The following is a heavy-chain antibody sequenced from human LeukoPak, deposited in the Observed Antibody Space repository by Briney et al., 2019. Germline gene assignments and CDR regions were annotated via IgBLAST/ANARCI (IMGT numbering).Heavy chain of an antibody. D-gene: IGHD4-23*01. CDR1: GFRFNTYW. CDR2: IKQDGNEK. J-gene: IGHJ4*02. Sequence: GGSLRLSCAASGFRFNTYWMSWVRQAPGKGLEWVANIKQDGNEKYYVDSVKGRFTISRDNSNHTVHLQMDSLRGEDTAFYYCARSDYGGYYDMFDFWGQGTLVIVSS. CDR3: ARSDYGGYYDMFDF. V-gene: IGHV3-7*01.